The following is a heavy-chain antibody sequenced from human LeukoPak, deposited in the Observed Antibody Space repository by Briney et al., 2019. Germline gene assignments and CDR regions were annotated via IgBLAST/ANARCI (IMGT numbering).Heavy chain of an antibody. J-gene: IGHJ4*02. CDR3: ARERTGDLGEETLFGGAPFDY. V-gene: IGHV3-21*01. Sequence: GGSLRLSCVASGFSFSSYSINWVRQAPGKGLEWVSSVSSTSNHIYYADPVKGRFTISRDNAKNSLYLQMNSLRADDTAVYYCARERTGDLGEETLFGGAPFDYWGQGTLVTVSS. CDR1: GFSFSSYS. CDR2: VSSTSNHI. D-gene: IGHD3-16*01.